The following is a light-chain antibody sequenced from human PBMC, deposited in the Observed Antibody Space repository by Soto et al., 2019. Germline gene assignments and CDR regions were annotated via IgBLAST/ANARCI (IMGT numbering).Light chain of an antibody. J-gene: IGKJ4*01. V-gene: IGKV3-15*01. CDR2: AAS. CDR3: QQYKDWPLT. Sequence: EIVMTQSPFTLSVSPGDRVTLSCRASQGVSSNLAWYQQKPGQVPSLLIYAASTWHTVIPARFSGTGSGTEFTLTISSLQSEDFALYYCQQYKDWPLTFGRGTKVDIK. CDR1: QGVSSN.